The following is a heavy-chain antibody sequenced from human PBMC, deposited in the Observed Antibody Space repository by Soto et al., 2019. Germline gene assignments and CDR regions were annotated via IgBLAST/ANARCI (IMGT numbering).Heavy chain of an antibody. J-gene: IGHJ6*03. V-gene: IGHV1-46*03. CDR3: ARDLTGQPYGDPDYYYMDV. D-gene: IGHD4-17*01. Sequence: QVQLVQSGAEVKKPGASVKVSCKASGYTFTSYYMHWVRQAPGQGLEWMGIINPSGGSTSYAQKFQGRVTMTRDTSTSTVYMELSSLRSEYTAVYYCARDLTGQPYGDPDYYYMDVWGKGTTVTVSS. CDR2: INPSGGST. CDR1: GYTFTSYY.